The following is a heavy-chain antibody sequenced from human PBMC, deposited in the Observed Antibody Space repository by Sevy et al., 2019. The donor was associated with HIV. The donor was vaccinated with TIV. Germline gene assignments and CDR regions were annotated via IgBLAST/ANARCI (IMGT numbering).Heavy chain of an antibody. V-gene: IGHV3-23*01. D-gene: IGHD6-13*01. CDR3: AKAPRIAAAGPRGDYFDY. CDR2: ISGSGGST. CDR1: GFTFSSYA. Sequence: RGCLRLSCAASGFTFSSYAMSWVRQAPGKGLERVSAISGSGGSTYYADSVKGWFTISRDNSKNTLYLQMNSLRAEDTDVYYCAKAPRIAAAGPRGDYFDYWGQGTLVLVSS. J-gene: IGHJ4*02.